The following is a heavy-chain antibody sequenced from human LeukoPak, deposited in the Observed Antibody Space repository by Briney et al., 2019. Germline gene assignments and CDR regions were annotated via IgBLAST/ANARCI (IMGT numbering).Heavy chain of an antibody. CDR2: IYPGDSDT. CDR3: ARRSGLDSSPYYFDC. D-gene: IGHD2-2*01. J-gene: IGHJ4*02. CDR1: GYSFSTYW. Sequence: GESLKISCKGSGYSFSTYWIGWVRQMPGKGLEWMGIIYPGDSDTRYSPSFQGQVTISADKSISTAYLQWSSLKASDTAMYYCARRSGLDSSPYYFDCWGQGTLVTVSS. V-gene: IGHV5-51*01.